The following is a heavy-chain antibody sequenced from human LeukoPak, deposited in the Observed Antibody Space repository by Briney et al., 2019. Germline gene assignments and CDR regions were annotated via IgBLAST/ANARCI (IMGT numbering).Heavy chain of an antibody. D-gene: IGHD1-1*01. CDR3: AGGYGFDY. CDR2: ISSAGTYT. Sequence: NPGGSLRLSCAASGFTFSTYSMNWVRQAPGKGLEWVSSISSAGTYTHYADSVKGRFTISRDNAKNTLYLQMNTLRAEDTAVYYCAGGYGFDYWGQGTLVTVSS. J-gene: IGHJ4*02. CDR1: GFTFSTYS. V-gene: IGHV3-21*01.